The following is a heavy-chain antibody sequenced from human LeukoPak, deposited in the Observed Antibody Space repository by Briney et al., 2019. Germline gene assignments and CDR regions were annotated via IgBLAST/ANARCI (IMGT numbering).Heavy chain of an antibody. V-gene: IGHV4-34*01. D-gene: IGHD6-19*01. J-gene: IGHJ4*02. Sequence: SETLSLTCAVYGGSFSGDYWNWIRQPPAKGLEWIGEINHSGSTNSNPSLKSRVTISVDRSKNQFSLKLSSVTAADTAVYYCARRPRYSSGWYYFDSWGQGTLVTVSS. CDR2: INHSGST. CDR1: GGSFSGDY. CDR3: ARRPRYSSGWYYFDS.